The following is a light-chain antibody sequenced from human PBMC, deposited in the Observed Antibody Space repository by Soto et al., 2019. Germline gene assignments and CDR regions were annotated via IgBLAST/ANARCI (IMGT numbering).Light chain of an antibody. V-gene: IGKV1-12*01. CDR3: QQADSFPLT. Sequence: DIQLTQSPSSVSASVGDRVTIACRASRDISSWLAWYQQKPGQAPNILVFAASTLQRGVPTRFSGRGSGTEFTLTIDSMQPEDFANYYCQQADSFPLTFGGGTKVDXK. CDR1: RDISSW. CDR2: AAS. J-gene: IGKJ4*01.